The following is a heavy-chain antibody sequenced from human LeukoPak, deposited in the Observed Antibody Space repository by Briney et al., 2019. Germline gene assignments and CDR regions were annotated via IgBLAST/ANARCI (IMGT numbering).Heavy chain of an antibody. CDR2: INPSGGST. CDR1: GYTFTSYY. D-gene: IGHD3-22*01. Sequence: GASVKVSCKASGYTFTSYYMHWVRQAPGQGLEWMGIINPSGGSTSYAQKFQGRVTMTRDTSTSIVYMELSSLRSEDTAVYYCARSITMINWFDPWGQGTLVTVSS. CDR3: ARSITMINWFDP. V-gene: IGHV1-46*01. J-gene: IGHJ5*02.